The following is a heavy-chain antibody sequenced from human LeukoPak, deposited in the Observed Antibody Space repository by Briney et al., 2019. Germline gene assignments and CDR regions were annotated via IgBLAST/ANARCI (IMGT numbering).Heavy chain of an antibody. CDR3: ARDLTVGATVRYFDY. V-gene: IGHV3-21*01. CDR1: GFTFSRYS. Sequence: GGSLRLSCAASGFTFSRYSMNWVRQAPGKGLEWVSSISSSSSYIYYADSVKGRFTISRDNAKNSLYLQMNSLRAEDTAVYYCARDLTVGATVRYFDYWGQGTLVTVSS. J-gene: IGHJ4*02. D-gene: IGHD1-26*01. CDR2: ISSSSSYI.